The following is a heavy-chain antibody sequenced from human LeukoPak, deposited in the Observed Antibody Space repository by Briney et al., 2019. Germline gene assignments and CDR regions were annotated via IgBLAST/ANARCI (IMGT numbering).Heavy chain of an antibody. D-gene: IGHD2/OR15-2a*01. CDR2: INSDGSWT. CDR3: VSFYETY. J-gene: IGHJ4*02. V-gene: IGHV3-74*01. CDR1: GNYW. Sequence: GGSLRLSCAASGNYWMHWVRQAPGKGLVWVSHINSDGSWTGYADSVKGRFTISKDNAKNTVYLQMNSLRAEDTAVYYCVSFYETYWGRGTLVTVSS.